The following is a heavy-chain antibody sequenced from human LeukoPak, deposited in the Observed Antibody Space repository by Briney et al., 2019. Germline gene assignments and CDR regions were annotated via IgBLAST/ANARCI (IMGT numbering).Heavy chain of an antibody. CDR3: ARHNYSGYTFGY. Sequence: PSETLSLTCTVSGGSISSYYWSWIRQPPGKGLEWIGYIYYSGSTNYNPSLKSRVTISVDTSKNQFSLKLSSVTAADTAVYYCARHNYSGYTFGYWGQGTLVTVSS. D-gene: IGHD5-12*01. CDR2: IYYSGST. V-gene: IGHV4-59*08. J-gene: IGHJ4*02. CDR1: GGSISSYY.